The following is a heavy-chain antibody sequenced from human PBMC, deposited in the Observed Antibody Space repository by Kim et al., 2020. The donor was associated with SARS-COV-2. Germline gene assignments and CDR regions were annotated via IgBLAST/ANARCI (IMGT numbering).Heavy chain of an antibody. Sequence: GGSLRLSCAASGFTFSSYAMSWVRQAPGKGLEWVSAISGSGGSTYYADSVKGRFTISRDNSKNTLYLQMNSLRAEDTAVYYCAKVPRYDFWSGYSIYYYGMDVWGQGTTVTVSS. D-gene: IGHD3-3*01. V-gene: IGHV3-23*01. J-gene: IGHJ6*02. CDR3: AKVPRYDFWSGYSIYYYGMDV. CDR2: ISGSGGST. CDR1: GFTFSSYA.